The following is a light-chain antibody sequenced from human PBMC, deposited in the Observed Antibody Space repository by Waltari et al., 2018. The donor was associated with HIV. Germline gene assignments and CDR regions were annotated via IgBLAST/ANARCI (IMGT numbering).Light chain of an antibody. Sequence: EIVMTQSPATLSVFPGERATLSCRACQSVSSNLAWYQQKPGQAPRPLIYGASTRATGIPARFSGSGSGTEFTLTISGLQSEDFAVYYCQHYNHGPPLTFGGGTKVEIK. V-gene: IGKV3-15*01. J-gene: IGKJ4*01. CDR2: GAS. CDR3: QHYNHGPPLT. CDR1: QSVSSN.